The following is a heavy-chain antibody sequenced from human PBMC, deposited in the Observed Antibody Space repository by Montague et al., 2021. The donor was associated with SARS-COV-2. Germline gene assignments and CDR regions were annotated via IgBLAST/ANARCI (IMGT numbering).Heavy chain of an antibody. J-gene: IGHJ6*02. V-gene: IGHV4-39*07. D-gene: IGHD2-21*01. Sequence: SETLSLTCTVSGGSISSSSYYWGWIRQPPGKGLEWIGSIYYSGSTYYNPSLKSRVTISVDTSKNQFSLKLSSVTAADTAVYYCARDGSLRLEIVIGARHYYYGMDVWGQGTTVTVSS. CDR1: GGSISSSSYY. CDR3: ARDGSLRLEIVIGARHYYYGMDV. CDR2: IYYSGST.